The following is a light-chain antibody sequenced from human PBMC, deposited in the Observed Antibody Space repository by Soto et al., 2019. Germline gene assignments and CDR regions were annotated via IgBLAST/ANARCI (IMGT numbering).Light chain of an antibody. CDR3: QQRSNGPFT. V-gene: IGKV3-11*01. Sequence: EIVLTQSPATLSLSPGERATLSCRASQSVSSYLAWYQQKPGQAPRLLIYDASNRATGIPARFSGSGSGTDFTLTISSLEPEDLAVYYCQQRSNGPFTFGPGTKVDIK. CDR1: QSVSSY. J-gene: IGKJ3*01. CDR2: DAS.